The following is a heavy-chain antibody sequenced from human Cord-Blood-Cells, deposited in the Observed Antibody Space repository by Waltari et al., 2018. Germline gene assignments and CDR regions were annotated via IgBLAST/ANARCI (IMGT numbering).Heavy chain of an antibody. CDR2: IISSGSTI. D-gene: IGHD3-10*01. Sequence: EVQLVESGGGLVQPGGSLRLSCAASGFTFSSYEMNWVRQAPGKGLEWVSYIISSGSTIYYADSVKGRFTISRDNAKNSLYLQMNSLRAEDTAVYYCARGARVRGVKLYFDYWGQGTLVTVSS. CDR1: GFTFSSYE. CDR3: ARGARVRGVKLYFDY. V-gene: IGHV3-48*03. J-gene: IGHJ4*02.